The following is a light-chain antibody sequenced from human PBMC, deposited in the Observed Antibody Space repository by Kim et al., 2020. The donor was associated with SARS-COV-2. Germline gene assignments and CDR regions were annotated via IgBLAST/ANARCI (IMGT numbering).Light chain of an antibody. Sequence: GQSVTISCTGTSSDVGGYNYVSWYQQHPGKAPKLMIYEVSKRPSGVPDRFSGSKSGNTASLTVYGLQAEDEADYYCSSYAGSKNVVFGGGTQLTVL. CDR1: SSDVGGYNY. V-gene: IGLV2-8*01. CDR3: SSYAGSKNVV. J-gene: IGLJ2*01. CDR2: EVS.